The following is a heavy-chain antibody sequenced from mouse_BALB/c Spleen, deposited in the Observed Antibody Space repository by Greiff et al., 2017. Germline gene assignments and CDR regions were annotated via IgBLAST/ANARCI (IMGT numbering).Heavy chain of an antibody. CDR3: ARGGNYRYPLAMDY. CDR1: GFTFSSYY. D-gene: IGHD2-14*01. J-gene: IGHJ4*01. CDR2: INSNGGST. Sequence: EVQLVESGGGLVKLGGSLKLSCAASGFTFSSYYMSWVRQTPEKRLELVAAINSNGGSTYYPDTVKGRFTISRDNAKNTLYLQMSSLKSEDTALYYCARGGNYRYPLAMDYWGQGTSVTVSS. V-gene: IGHV5-6-2*01.